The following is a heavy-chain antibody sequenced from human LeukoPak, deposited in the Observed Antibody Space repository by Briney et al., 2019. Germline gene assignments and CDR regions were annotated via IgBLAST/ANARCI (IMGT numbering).Heavy chain of an antibody. V-gene: IGHV1-8*01. J-gene: IGHJ3*02. D-gene: IGHD5-24*01. CDR1: GYTFTSYD. CDR2: MNPNSGNT. CDR3: ARSSGWLQFDAFDI. Sequence: ASVKVSCKASGYTFTSYDINWVRQATGQGLEWMGWMNPNSGNTGYAQKFQGRVTMTRNTSISTAYMELSSLRSEDTAVNYCARSSGWLQFDAFDIWGQGTMVTVSS.